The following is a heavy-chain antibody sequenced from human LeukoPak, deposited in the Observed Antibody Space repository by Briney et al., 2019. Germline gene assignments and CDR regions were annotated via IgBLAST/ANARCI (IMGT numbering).Heavy chain of an antibody. V-gene: IGHV1-18*01. D-gene: IGHD6-19*01. J-gene: IGHJ3*02. CDR2: INAYNGNT. CDR3: ARGVSGWYGIAFDI. Sequence: ASVKVSCKASGYTFTSYGISWVRQAPGQGLEWMGWINAYNGNTNYAQKPQGRVTMTTDTPTSTAYMELRSLRSDDTAVYYCARGVSGWYGIAFDIWGQGTMVTVSS. CDR1: GYTFTSYG.